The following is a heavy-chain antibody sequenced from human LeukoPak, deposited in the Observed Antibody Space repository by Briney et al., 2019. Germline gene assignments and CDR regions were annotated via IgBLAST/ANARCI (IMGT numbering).Heavy chain of an antibody. D-gene: IGHD2-2*01. CDR3: ARLKCISTTCPSRYVMDV. CDR2: IYYSGST. Sequence: SETLSLTCSVSGGSISSYYWSWIRQPPGKGLEYIGYIYYSGSTNYNPSLKSRVSISVDTSKDQFSLNLTSVTAADTAVYYCARLKCISTTCPSRYVMDVWGQGTTVTVSS. V-gene: IGHV4-59*01. J-gene: IGHJ6*02. CDR1: GGSISSYY.